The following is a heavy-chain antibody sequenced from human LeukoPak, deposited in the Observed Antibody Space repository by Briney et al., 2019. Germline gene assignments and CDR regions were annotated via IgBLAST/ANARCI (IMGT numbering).Heavy chain of an antibody. CDR2: IYPGDSDT. CDR3: ARHSGRYYCDSSGYCDY. J-gene: IGHJ4*02. V-gene: IGHV5-51*01. CDR1: GYSFTSYW. Sequence: GESLKISCKGSGYSFTSYWIGWVRQMPGKGLEWMGIIYPGDSDTRYSPSFQGQVTISADKSISTAYLQWSSLKASDTAMYYCARHSGRYYCDSSGYCDYWGQGTLVTVSS. D-gene: IGHD3-22*01.